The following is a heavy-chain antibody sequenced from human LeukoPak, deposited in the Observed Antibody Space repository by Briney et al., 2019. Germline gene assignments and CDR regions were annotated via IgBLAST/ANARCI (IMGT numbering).Heavy chain of an antibody. CDR1: GGSISSYY. D-gene: IGHD6-13*01. J-gene: IGHJ4*02. CDR2: IYYSGST. CDR3: ARNLGGSSWVFDY. V-gene: IGHV4-59*01. Sequence: SETLSLTCTVSGGSISSYYWSWIRQPPGKGLEWVGYIYYSGSTNYNPSLKSRATISVDTSKNQFSLELSSVTAADTAVYYCARNLGGSSWVFDYWGQGTLVTVSS.